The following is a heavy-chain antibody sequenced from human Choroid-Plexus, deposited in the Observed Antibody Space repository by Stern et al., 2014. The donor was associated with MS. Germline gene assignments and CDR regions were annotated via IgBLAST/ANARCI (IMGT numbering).Heavy chain of an antibody. CDR3: AKDRQYLTYFFDH. D-gene: IGHD2/OR15-2a*01. V-gene: IGHV3-30*18. J-gene: IGHJ5*02. Sequence: VQLVESGGGVVQPGRPLRLSCVASGFTFGSCAMHWVRQAPGKGLEGVPCVSYDGSNKYYADSVKGRFTISRDNSQNTLYMQMSSLRPEDTAVYYCAKDRQYLTYFFDHWGQGSLVTVSS. CDR2: VSYDGSNK. CDR1: GFTFGSCA.